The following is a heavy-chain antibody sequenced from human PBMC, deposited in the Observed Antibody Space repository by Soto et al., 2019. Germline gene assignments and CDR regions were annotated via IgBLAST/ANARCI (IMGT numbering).Heavy chain of an antibody. J-gene: IGHJ4*02. D-gene: IGHD3-22*01. CDR2: IDPSDSQT. CDR3: ARQIYDSDTGPNFQYYFDS. V-gene: IGHV5-10-1*01. Sequence: GESLKISCKGSGYSFAGYWITWVRQKPGKGLEWMGRIDPSDSQTYYSPSFRGHVTISVTKSITTVFLQWSSLRAADTAMYYCARQIYDSDTGPNFQYYFDSWGQGTPVTVSS. CDR1: GYSFAGYW.